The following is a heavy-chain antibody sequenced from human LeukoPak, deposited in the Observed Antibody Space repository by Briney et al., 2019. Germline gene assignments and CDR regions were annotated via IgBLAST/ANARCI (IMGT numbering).Heavy chain of an antibody. D-gene: IGHD5-24*01. CDR1: GFNFSLFS. CDR3: ARDREKATISHFES. CDR2: ISRGSTYI. Sequence: GGSLRLSCEGSGFNFSLFSMNWVRQAPGKGLEWVSSISRGSTYIFYADSLQGRFIISRDNAKKTVYLQMTGLRVEDTALYYCARDREKATISHFESWGQGTLVTVSS. V-gene: IGHV3-21*01. J-gene: IGHJ4*02.